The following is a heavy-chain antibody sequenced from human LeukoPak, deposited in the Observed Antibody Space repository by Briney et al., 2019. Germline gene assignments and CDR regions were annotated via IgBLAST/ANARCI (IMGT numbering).Heavy chain of an antibody. D-gene: IGHD5-18*01. J-gene: IGHJ4*02. V-gene: IGHV1-46*01. Sequence: GASVKISCKASGYIFISYYMYWVRQAPGQGLECMGVINPSGGSTSYAQKFQGRVTMTRDMSTSTVYMELSSLRSEDTAVYYCARVGRSGYSYGYPLDYWGQGTLVTVSS. CDR1: GYIFISYY. CDR3: ARVGRSGYSYGYPLDY. CDR2: INPSGGST.